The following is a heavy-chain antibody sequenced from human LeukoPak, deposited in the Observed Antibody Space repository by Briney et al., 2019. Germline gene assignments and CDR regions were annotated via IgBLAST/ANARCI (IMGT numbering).Heavy chain of an antibody. Sequence: ASVKVSCKASGYTFTSYYMHWVRQAPGQGLEWMGIINPSGGSTSYAQKFQGRVTMTRDTSTSTVYMELSSLRSEDTAVYYCARDFADYVWGSYRSPPRYYFDYWGQGTLVIVSS. CDR3: ARDFADYVWGSYRSPPRYYFDY. V-gene: IGHV1-46*01. CDR1: GYTFTSYY. J-gene: IGHJ4*02. CDR2: INPSGGST. D-gene: IGHD3-16*02.